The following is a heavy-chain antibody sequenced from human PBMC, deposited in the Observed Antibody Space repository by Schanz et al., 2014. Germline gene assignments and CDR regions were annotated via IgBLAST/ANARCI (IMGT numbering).Heavy chain of an antibody. CDR2: ISSSSSYI. Sequence: EVQLVESGGGLVKPGGSLRLSCAASGFTFSTYSLNWVRQAPGKGLEWVSSISSSSSYIYYADSVKGRFTISRDNAKNSLYLQMNSLRAEDTAVYYCARDGYNAYDLKRGDYWGQGTQVAVSS. J-gene: IGHJ4*02. CDR3: ARDGYNAYDLKRGDY. V-gene: IGHV3-21*01. CDR1: GFTFSTYS. D-gene: IGHD5-12*01.